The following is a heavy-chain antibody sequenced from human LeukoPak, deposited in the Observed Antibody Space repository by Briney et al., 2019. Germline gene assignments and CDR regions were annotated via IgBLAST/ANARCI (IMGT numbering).Heavy chain of an antibody. CDR1: GFTFSSYA. V-gene: IGHV3-30*01. D-gene: IGHD3-10*01. J-gene: IGHJ4*02. CDR2: ISYDGSNK. CDR3: ARDLYGSGSEGDYFGY. Sequence: GRSLRLSCAASGFTFSSYAMHWVRQAPGKGLEWVAVISYDGSNKYYADSVKGRFTISRDNSKNTLYLQMNSLRAEDTAVYYCARDLYGSGSEGDYFGYWGQGTLVTVSS.